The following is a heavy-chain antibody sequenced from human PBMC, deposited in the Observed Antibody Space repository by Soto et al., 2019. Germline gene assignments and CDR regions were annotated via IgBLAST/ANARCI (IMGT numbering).Heavy chain of an antibody. CDR1: GFTFSTYS. Sequence: EVQLVESGGGLVKPGGFLRLSCAASGFTFSTYSITWVRQAPGKGLEWVSSISSSSGYIYYADSVKGRFTISRDDAKNSLSLQMNSLRAEDTAVYYCARVRSYSYGQGYGMDVWGHGTTVTVSS. CDR3: ARVRSYSYGQGYGMDV. J-gene: IGHJ6*02. V-gene: IGHV3-21*01. CDR2: ISSSSGYI. D-gene: IGHD5-18*01.